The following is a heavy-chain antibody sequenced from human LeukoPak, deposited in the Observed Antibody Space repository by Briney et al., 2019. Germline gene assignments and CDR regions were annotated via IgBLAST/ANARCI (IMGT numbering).Heavy chain of an antibody. Sequence: PGGSLRLSCAASGFTFSSYYMSWVRQAPGKGLEWVSLLYSGGGTDYADSVKGRFAISRDNSKNTLYLQMNSLRTDDTAVYYCARRNYPDAFDTWGRGTMVTVSS. CDR3: ARRNYPDAFDT. V-gene: IGHV3-66*01. CDR2: LYSGGGT. CDR1: GFTFSSYY. D-gene: IGHD1-7*01. J-gene: IGHJ3*02.